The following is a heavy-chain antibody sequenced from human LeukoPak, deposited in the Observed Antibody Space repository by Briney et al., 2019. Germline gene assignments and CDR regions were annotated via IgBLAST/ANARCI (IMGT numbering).Heavy chain of an antibody. J-gene: IGHJ4*02. D-gene: IGHD5-12*01. CDR2: ISWNSDNI. CDR1: GFSFDDCV. CDR3: AINGGGDSGYGNFDY. V-gene: IGHV3-9*01. Sequence: GGSLRLSCAVSGFSFDDCVMHWVRQVPGKGLEWVSGISWNSDNIDYADSVKGRFTTSRDNAKNSLYLQMNSLRAEDTALYYCAINGGGDSGYGNFDYWGQGTLVTVSS.